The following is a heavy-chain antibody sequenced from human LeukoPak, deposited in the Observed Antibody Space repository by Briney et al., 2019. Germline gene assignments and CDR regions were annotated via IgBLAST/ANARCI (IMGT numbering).Heavy chain of an antibody. J-gene: IGHJ3*02. CDR1: GFTFSSYW. CDR3: ARLGDYDAFDI. Sequence: GGSLRLSCAASGFTFSSYWMSWVRQAPGKGLEWVANIKQDGSEKYYVDSVKGRFTISRDNSKNTLYLQMNSLRAEDTAVYYCARLGDYDAFDIWGQGTMVTVSS. CDR2: IKQDGSEK. D-gene: IGHD3-10*01. V-gene: IGHV3-7*01.